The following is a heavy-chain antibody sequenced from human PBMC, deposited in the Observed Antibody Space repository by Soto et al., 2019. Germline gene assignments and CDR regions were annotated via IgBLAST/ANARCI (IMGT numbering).Heavy chain of an antibody. V-gene: IGHV3-33*01. CDR3: ARLEGSSGWYPAY. CDR2: IWDDGSNK. Sequence: QVQLVEAGGGLVQPGRSLRLSCAASGFTFSSYGMHWVRQAPGKGLEWVAVIWDDGSNKYYADSVKGRFTISRDNSKNTLYLQMNSLRAEDTAVYYCARLEGSSGWYPAYWGQGTLVTVSS. J-gene: IGHJ4*02. CDR1: GFTFSSYG. D-gene: IGHD6-19*01.